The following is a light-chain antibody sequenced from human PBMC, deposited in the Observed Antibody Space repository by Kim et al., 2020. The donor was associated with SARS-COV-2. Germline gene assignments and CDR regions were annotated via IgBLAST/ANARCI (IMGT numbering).Light chain of an antibody. V-gene: IGKV1-39*01. CDR1: QSVSSF. J-gene: IGKJ2*01. Sequence: SALVGERVTISCRASQSVSSFLNWYQQKPGKAPNLLISGASTLRIGVPSRFTGGGSGTDFTLTISGPQPDDLATYYCQQSYTLPRSFGQGTKLEI. CDR2: GAS. CDR3: QQSYTLPRS.